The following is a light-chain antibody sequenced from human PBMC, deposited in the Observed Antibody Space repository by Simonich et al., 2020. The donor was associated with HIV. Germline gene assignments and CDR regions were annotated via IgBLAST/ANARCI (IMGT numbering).Light chain of an antibody. J-gene: IGLJ2*01. CDR1: RSDVGGYNF. CDR3: CSYAASYTYVL. CDR2: DVT. Sequence: QSALTQPASVSGSPGQSITISCTGTRSDVGGYNFVSWYQQHPGKAPKLMIYDVTTRPSGVPDRFSGSKSGNTASLTISGLQAEDEADYYCCSYAASYTYVLFGGGTKLTVL. V-gene: IGLV2-11*01.